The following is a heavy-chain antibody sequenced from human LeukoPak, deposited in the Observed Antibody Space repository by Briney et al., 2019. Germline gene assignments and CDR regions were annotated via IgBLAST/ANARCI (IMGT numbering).Heavy chain of an antibody. J-gene: IGHJ4*02. CDR3: AKGVVATGSQFDY. CDR2: ISGSGGST. CDR1: GFTFSSYA. D-gene: IGHD5-12*01. V-gene: IGHV3-23*01. Sequence: GGSLRLSCAASGFTFSSYAMSWVRQAPGKGLEWVSAISGSGGSTYYADSVKGRFTISRDNFKNTLYLQMNSLRAEDTAVYYCAKGVVATGSQFDYWGQGTLVTVSS.